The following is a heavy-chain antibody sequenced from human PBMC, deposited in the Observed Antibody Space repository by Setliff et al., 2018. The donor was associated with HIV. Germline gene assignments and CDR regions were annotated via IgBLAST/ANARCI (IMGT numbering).Heavy chain of an antibody. D-gene: IGHD5-12*01. CDR3: ATHSGYDRDY. CDR1: GFTFSTYW. CDR2: INQDGSEK. Sequence: GGSLRLSCTVSGFTFSTYWMSWVRQAPGKGLEWVANINQDGSEKNYVDSVKGRFTISRDNAKNSLYLQMNSLRAEDTAVYYCATHSGYDRDYWGQGTLVTVSS. J-gene: IGHJ4*02. V-gene: IGHV3-7*01.